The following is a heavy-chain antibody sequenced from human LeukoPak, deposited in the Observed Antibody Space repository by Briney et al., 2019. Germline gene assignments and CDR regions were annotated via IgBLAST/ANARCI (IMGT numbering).Heavy chain of an antibody. V-gene: IGHV1-24*01. D-gene: IGHD2-15*01. Sequence: ASVKVSCKVSGYTLTELSMHWVRQAPGKGLEWMGGFDPEDGETIYAQKFQGRVTMTEDTSTDTAYMELSSLRSEDTAVYYCATENGRYCSGGGCYSKGLFDPWGQGTLVTVSS. CDR3: ATENGRYCSGGGCYSKGLFDP. CDR2: FDPEDGET. CDR1: GYTLTELS. J-gene: IGHJ5*02.